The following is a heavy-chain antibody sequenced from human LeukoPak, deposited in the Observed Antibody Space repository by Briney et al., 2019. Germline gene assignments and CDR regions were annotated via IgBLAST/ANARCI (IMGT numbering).Heavy chain of an antibody. CDR3: AFSRGAALPYYFDY. Sequence: PGGPLRLSCAASGFTFSSYAMSWVRQAPGKGLEWVSAISGSGGSTYYADSVKGRFTISRDNSKNTLYLQMNSLRAEDTAVYYCAFSRGAALPYYFDYWGQGTLVTVSS. D-gene: IGHD3-10*01. CDR2: ISGSGGST. CDR1: GFTFSSYA. V-gene: IGHV3-23*01. J-gene: IGHJ4*02.